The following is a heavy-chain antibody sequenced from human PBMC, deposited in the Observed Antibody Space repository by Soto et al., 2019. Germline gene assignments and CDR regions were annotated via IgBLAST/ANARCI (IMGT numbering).Heavy chain of an antibody. CDR3: ARHELKVTHSYDSSGFSLDY. Sequence: PGESLKISCKGSGYSFTSYWIGWVRQMPGKGLEWMGIIYPGDSDTRYSPSFQGQVTISADKSISTAYLQWSSLKASDTAMYYCARHELKVTHSYDSSGFSLDYWGQGTLVTVSS. V-gene: IGHV5-51*01. J-gene: IGHJ4*02. CDR2: IYPGDSDT. D-gene: IGHD3-22*01. CDR1: GYSFTSYW.